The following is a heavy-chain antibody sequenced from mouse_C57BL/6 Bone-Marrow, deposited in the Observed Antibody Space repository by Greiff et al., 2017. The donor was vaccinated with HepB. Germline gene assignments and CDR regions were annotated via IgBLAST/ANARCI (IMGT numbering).Heavy chain of an antibody. D-gene: IGHD1-1*01. V-gene: IGHV1-72*01. J-gene: IGHJ2*01. Sequence: VQLQQSGAELVKPGASVKLSCKASGYTFTSYWMHWVKQRPGRGLEWIGRIDPNSGGTKYNEKFKSKATLTVDKPSSTAYMQLSSLTSEDSAVYYCASGPYDGSSYNYFDYWGQGTTLTVSS. CDR3: ASGPYDGSSYNYFDY. CDR2: IDPNSGGT. CDR1: GYTFTSYW.